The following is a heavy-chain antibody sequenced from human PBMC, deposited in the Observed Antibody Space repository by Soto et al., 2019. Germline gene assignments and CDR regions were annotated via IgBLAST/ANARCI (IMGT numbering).Heavy chain of an antibody. CDR2: ISYDGSNK. D-gene: IGHD3-22*01. J-gene: IGHJ6*02. V-gene: IGHV3-30*18. Sequence: GGSLRLSCAASGFTFSSYGMHWVRQAPGKGLEWVAVISYDGSNKYYADSVKGRFTISRDNSKNTLYLQMNSLRAEDTAVYYCAKEVTMIVVHYYYGMDVWGQGTTVTVSS. CDR1: GFTFSSYG. CDR3: AKEVTMIVVHYYYGMDV.